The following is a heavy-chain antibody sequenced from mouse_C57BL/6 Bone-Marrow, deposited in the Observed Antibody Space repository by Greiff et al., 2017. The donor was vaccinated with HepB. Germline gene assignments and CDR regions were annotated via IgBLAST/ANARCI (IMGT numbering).Heavy chain of an antibody. CDR3: AREGFTTVVAHWYFDV. Sequence: DVQLQESGPGMVKPSQSLSLTCTVTGYSITSGYDWHWIRHFPGNKLEWMGYISYSGSTNYNPSLKSRISITHDTSKNHFFLKLKSVTTEDTATYYCAREGFTTVVAHWYFDVWGTGTTVTVSS. CDR2: ISYSGST. D-gene: IGHD1-1*01. CDR1: GYSITSGYD. J-gene: IGHJ1*03. V-gene: IGHV3-1*01.